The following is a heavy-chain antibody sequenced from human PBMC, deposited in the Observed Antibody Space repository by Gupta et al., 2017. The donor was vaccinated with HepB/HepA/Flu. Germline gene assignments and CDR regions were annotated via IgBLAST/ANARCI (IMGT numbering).Heavy chain of an antibody. J-gene: IGHJ2*01. CDR1: GFTFSSYW. CDR3: ARDTSVNSGWYRVLNWYFDL. D-gene: IGHD6-19*01. V-gene: IGHV3-74*01. Sequence: EVQLVESGGGLVQPGGSLRLSCAASGFTFSSYWMHWVRQAPGKGLVWVSRINSDGSSTSYADSVKGRFTISRDNAKNTLYLQMNSLRAEDTAVYYCARDTSVNSGWYRVLNWYFDLWGRGTLVTVSS. CDR2: INSDGSST.